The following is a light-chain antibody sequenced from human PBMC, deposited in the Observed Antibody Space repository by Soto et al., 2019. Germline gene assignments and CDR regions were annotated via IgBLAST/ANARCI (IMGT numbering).Light chain of an antibody. Sequence: QSVLTQPPSVSGAPGQRVTISCTGSSSNIGTGYDVPWYQQLPGTAPKLLIYANNNRPSGVPDRFSGSRSGTSASLAITGLQAEDEADYYCQSYDSSLSGYVFGTGTKLTVL. CDR1: SSNIGTGYD. J-gene: IGLJ1*01. CDR3: QSYDSSLSGYV. CDR2: ANN. V-gene: IGLV1-40*01.